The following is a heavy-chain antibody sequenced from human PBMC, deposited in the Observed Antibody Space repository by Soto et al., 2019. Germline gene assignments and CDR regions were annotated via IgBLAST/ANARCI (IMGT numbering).Heavy chain of an antibody. Sequence: QLQLQESGPGLVKPSETLSLTCTVSGGSISSSSYYWGWIRQPPGKGLEWIGSIYYSGSTYYNPSLQSRVTISVDTSKNQSSLKLSSVTAADTAVYYCARHERGYGWLGGGFDYWGQGTLVTVSS. D-gene: IGHD6-19*01. V-gene: IGHV4-39*01. CDR3: ARHERGYGWLGGGFDY. J-gene: IGHJ4*02. CDR1: GGSISSSSYY. CDR2: IYYSGST.